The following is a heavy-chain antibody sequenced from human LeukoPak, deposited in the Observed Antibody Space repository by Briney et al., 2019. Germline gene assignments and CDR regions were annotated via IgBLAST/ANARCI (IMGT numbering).Heavy chain of an antibody. Sequence: GRSLRLSCAASGFTFSSYAMHWVRQAPGKGLEWVAVISYDGSNKYYADSVKGRFTISRDNSKNTLYLQMNSLRAEDTAVYYCARDPRYLGSYSSSCYDWGQGTLFTVSS. J-gene: IGHJ4*02. V-gene: IGHV3-30-3*01. CDR1: GFTFSSYA. CDR2: ISYDGSNK. D-gene: IGHD6-13*01. CDR3: ARDPRYLGSYSSSCYD.